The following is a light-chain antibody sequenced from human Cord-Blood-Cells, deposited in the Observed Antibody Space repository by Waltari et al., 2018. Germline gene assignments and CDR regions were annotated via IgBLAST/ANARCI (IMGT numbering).Light chain of an antibody. CDR1: QNVLYSSNNKNY. CDR2: WAS. CDR3: QQYYSTPRPT. V-gene: IGKV4-1*01. Sequence: DIVMTQSPDSLAVSLGEKATINCKSSQNVLYSSNNKNYLAWYQQKPGQPPKLLIYWASTRESGVPDRFSGSGSGTDFTLTISSLQAEDVAVYYCQQYYSTPRPTFGQGTKVEIK. J-gene: IGKJ1*01.